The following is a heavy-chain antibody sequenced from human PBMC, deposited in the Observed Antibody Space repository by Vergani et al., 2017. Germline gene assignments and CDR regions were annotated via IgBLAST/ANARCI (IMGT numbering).Heavy chain of an antibody. CDR3: ARDQVPAAIRLNVGNYMDV. CDR1: RSTFKTYG. J-gene: IGHJ6*03. CDR2: IYYDGSNA. Sequence: QVQLVESGGGLVQPGRSLTLSCVASRSTFKTYGMHWVRQAPGKGLEWVGLIYYDGSNAYYADSVKGRFTISRDNSKNTLYLQMSSLRAEDTAVYYCARDQVPAAIRLNVGNYMDVWGKGTTVIVSS. V-gene: IGHV3-33*01. D-gene: IGHD2-2*02.